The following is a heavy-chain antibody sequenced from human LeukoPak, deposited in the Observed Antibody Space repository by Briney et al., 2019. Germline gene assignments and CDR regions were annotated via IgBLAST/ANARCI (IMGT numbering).Heavy chain of an antibody. CDR2: ISGSGGST. J-gene: IGHJ4*02. V-gene: IGHV3-23*01. CDR1: GFTFSSYA. D-gene: IGHD6-6*01. Sequence: AGGSLRLSCAASGFTFSSYAMSWVRQAPGKGLEWVSAISGSGGSTYYADSVKGRFTISRDKSKNTLYLQMNSLRAEDTAVYYCAKGGYSSSSPFDYWGQGTLVTVSS. CDR3: AKGGYSSSSPFDY.